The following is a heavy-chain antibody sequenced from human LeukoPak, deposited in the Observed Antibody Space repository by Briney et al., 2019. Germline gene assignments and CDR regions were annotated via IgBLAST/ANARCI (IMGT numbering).Heavy chain of an antibody. D-gene: IGHD4-17*01. J-gene: IGHJ1*01. CDR3: ARGRRWATVTTSGEGAEYFQH. CDR2: ISSSGSTI. Sequence: GSLRLSCAASGFDFNDFAMTWVRQAPGKGLEWVSYISSSGSTIYYADSVKGRFTISRDNAKNSLYLQMNSLRAEDTAVYYCARGRRWATVTTSGEGAEYFQHWGQGTLVTVSS. V-gene: IGHV3-11*01. CDR1: GFDFNDFA.